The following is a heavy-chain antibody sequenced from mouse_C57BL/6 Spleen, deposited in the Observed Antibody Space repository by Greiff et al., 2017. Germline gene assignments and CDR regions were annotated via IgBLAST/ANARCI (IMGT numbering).Heavy chain of an antibody. V-gene: IGHV2-5*01. J-gene: IGHJ4*01. Sequence: VQGVESGPGLVQPSQSLSITCTVSGFSLTSYGVHWVRQSPGKGLEWLGVIWRGGSTDYNADFMSRLSITKDNSRSQVFFKMNSLQAVDTAIYYCAGPHYYGSSYAMDYWGQGTAVTVSS. D-gene: IGHD1-1*01. CDR3: AGPHYYGSSYAMDY. CDR2: IWRGGST. CDR1: GFSLTSYG.